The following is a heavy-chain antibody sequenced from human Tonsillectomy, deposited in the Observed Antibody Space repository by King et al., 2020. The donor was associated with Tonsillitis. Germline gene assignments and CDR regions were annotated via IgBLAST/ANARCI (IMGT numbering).Heavy chain of an antibody. CDR2: ISKSSDAT. V-gene: IGHV3-48*01. J-gene: IGHJ4*02. CDR3: TRAGY. CDR1: GFTFNSYN. Sequence: VQLVESGGGLVQPGGSLRLTCAASGFTFNSYNLNWVRQAPGKGLEWVSYISKSSDATYYADSVKGRFTISRDDAKKSLYLQMNSLRVEDTGVYYCTRAGYWGQGTLVTVSS.